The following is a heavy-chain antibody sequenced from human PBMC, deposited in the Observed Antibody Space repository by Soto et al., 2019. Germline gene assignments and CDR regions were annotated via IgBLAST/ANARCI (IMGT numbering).Heavy chain of an antibody. Sequence: SETLSLTCTVSGGSISSSSYYWGWIRQPPGKGLEWIGSIYYSGSTYYNPSLKSRVTISVDTSKNQFSLKLSSVTAADTSVYYCARNLVSSYYDILTGYSPPRWFDPWGQGTLVTVSS. CDR2: IYYSGST. CDR3: ARNLVSSYYDILTGYSPPRWFDP. D-gene: IGHD3-9*01. J-gene: IGHJ5*02. CDR1: GGSISSSSYY. V-gene: IGHV4-39*01.